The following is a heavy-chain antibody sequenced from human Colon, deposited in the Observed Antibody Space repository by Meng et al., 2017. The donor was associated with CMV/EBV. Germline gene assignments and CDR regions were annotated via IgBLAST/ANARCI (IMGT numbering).Heavy chain of an antibody. CDR3: ARFQNCGGDCPFDF. D-gene: IGHD2-21*02. Sequence: AAGFTFSRSAMRWVRHAPGKGLEWVSSISGSARGTYYADSVKGRFTISRDNSKNTLFLQMNSLRAEDTAVYYCARFQNCGGDCPFDFWGQGTLVTVSS. J-gene: IGHJ4*02. V-gene: IGHV3-23*01. CDR1: GFTFSRSA. CDR2: ISGSARGT.